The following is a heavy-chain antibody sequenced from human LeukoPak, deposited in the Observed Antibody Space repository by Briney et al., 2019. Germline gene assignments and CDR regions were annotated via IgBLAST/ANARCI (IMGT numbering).Heavy chain of an antibody. Sequence: PGGSLRLSCAASGFTFSSYAMHWVRQAPGKGLEWVAVISYDGSNKYYADSVKGRFTISRDNSKNTLYLQMNSLRAEDTAVYYCASPYCSGGSCYGWYFQHWGQGTLVTVSS. CDR3: ASPYCSGGSCYGWYFQH. V-gene: IGHV3-30-3*01. CDR2: ISYDGSNK. J-gene: IGHJ1*01. D-gene: IGHD2-15*01. CDR1: GFTFSSYA.